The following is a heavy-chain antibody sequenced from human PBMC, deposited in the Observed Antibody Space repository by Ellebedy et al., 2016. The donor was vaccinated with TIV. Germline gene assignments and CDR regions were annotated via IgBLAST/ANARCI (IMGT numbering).Heavy chain of an antibody. J-gene: IGHJ4*02. CDR3: ARGIYGSGTIDY. D-gene: IGHD3-10*01. CDR1: GGSFSGYY. Sequence: SETLSLTCAVYGGSFSGYYWSWIRQPPGKGLGWIGEIIHNGSTNYNPSLKSQITISVDTSKNQFSLKMSSVTAADTAVYYCARGIYGSGTIDYWGQGTLVTVSS. V-gene: IGHV4-34*01. CDR2: IIHNGST.